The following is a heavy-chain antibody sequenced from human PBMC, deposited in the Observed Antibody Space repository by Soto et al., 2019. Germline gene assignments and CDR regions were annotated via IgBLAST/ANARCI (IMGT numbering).Heavy chain of an antibody. CDR2: ISAYNGNT. D-gene: IGHD5-12*01. J-gene: IGHJ6*02. Sequence: GASVKVSFKASGYTFTSYGISWLRQAPGQGLEWMGWISAYNGNTNYAQKLQGRVTMTTDTSTSTAYMELRSLRSDDTAVYYCARVYSGYDLYYYGMDVWGQGTTVTVSS. V-gene: IGHV1-18*04. CDR3: ARVYSGYDLYYYGMDV. CDR1: GYTFTSYG.